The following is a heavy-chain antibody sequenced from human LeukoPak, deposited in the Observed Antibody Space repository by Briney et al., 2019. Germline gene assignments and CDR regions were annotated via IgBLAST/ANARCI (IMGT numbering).Heavy chain of an antibody. Sequence: SETLSLTCTVAGGSISSSSYYWGWIRQPPGKGLEWIGSIYYSGSTYYNPSLKSRVTISVDTSKNQFSLKLSSVTAADTAVYYCASSSGWLEKDYWGQGTLVTVSS. J-gene: IGHJ4*02. CDR1: GGSISSSSYY. V-gene: IGHV4-39*01. CDR2: IYYSGST. D-gene: IGHD6-19*01. CDR3: ASSSGWLEKDY.